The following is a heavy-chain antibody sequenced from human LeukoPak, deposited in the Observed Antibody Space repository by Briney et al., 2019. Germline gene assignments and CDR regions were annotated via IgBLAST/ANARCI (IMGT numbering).Heavy chain of an antibody. V-gene: IGHV1-2*02. CDR3: ARGGNTGTPHFYHGLGV. CDR2: INPNSGDT. D-gene: IGHD3-3*02. Sequence: ASVKVSCKASGYXFTGYYIYWLRQAPGQGLEWMGWINPNSGDTKYAQKFQDRVTMTGDTSISTGYMELNRLRTDDTAVYYCARGGNTGTPHFYHGLGVWGQGTTVTVSS. J-gene: IGHJ6*01. CDR1: GYXFTGYY.